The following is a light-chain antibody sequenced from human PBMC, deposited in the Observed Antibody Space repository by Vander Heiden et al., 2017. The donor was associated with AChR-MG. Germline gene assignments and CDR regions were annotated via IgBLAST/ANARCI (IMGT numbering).Light chain of an antibody. Sequence: QAVVTQEPSLTVSPGGTVTLTCGSSTGAVTSTHCPYWLQQKPGQAPRTLIYYTSNKNSWTPARFSGSLIGGRAALTLSGAQPDDEADYYCLLFCSTRVFGGGTKLTVL. V-gene: IGLV7-46*01. CDR2: YTS. CDR3: LLFCSTRV. CDR1: TGAVTSTHC. J-gene: IGLJ3*02.